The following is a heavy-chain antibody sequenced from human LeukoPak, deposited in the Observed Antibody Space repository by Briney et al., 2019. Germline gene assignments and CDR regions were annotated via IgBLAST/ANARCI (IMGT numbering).Heavy chain of an antibody. CDR1: GGTFSSYA. D-gene: IGHD6-19*01. CDR2: IIPIFGTA. V-gene: IGHV1-69*01. Sequence: GSSVKVSCKASGGTFSSYAISWVRQAPGQGLEWMGGIIPIFGTANYAQKFQGRVTITADESTSTAYMELSSLRSEDTAVYYCARGYSSGKYYYYYYMDVWGKGTTVTISS. J-gene: IGHJ6*03. CDR3: ARGYSSGKYYYYYYMDV.